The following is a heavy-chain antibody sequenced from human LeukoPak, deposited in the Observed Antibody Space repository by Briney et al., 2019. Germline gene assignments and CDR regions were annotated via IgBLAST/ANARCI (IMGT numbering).Heavy chain of an antibody. Sequence: PSETLSLTCTVSGGSISSGDYYWSWIRQPPGKGLEWIGYIYYSGSTYYNPSLKSRVTISVDTSKNQFSLKLSSVTAADTAVYYCARDQGSGETSYWYFDLWGRGTLVTVSS. CDR2: IYYSGST. CDR1: GGSISSGDYY. J-gene: IGHJ2*01. CDR3: ARDQGSGETSYWYFDL. V-gene: IGHV4-30-4*08. D-gene: IGHD3-10*01.